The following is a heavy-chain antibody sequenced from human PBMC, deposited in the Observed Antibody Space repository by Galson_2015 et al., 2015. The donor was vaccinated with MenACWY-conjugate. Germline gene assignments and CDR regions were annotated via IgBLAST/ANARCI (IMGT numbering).Heavy chain of an antibody. CDR2: INSDVVST. D-gene: IGHD1-26*01. J-gene: IGHJ4*02. Sequence: SLRLSCAASGFTFSSFGMHWVRQAPGKGLMWVSHINSDVVSTSYADSVKGRFSISRDNAKSTLYLQMNNLRAEDTAVYYCVALSGSSLGDYWGQGTLVAVSS. CDR3: VALSGSSLGDY. V-gene: IGHV3-74*01. CDR1: GFTFSSFG.